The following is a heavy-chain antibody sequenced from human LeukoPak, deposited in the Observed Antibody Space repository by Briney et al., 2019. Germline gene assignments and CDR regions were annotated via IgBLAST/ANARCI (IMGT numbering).Heavy chain of an antibody. D-gene: IGHD5-24*01. CDR2: ISGSGGST. V-gene: IGHV3-23*01. CDR3: ANRDGYNYDFDY. J-gene: IGHJ4*02. CDR1: GFTFSSYA. Sequence: GGSLRLSCAASGFTFSSYAMSWVRQAPGKGLEWVSAISGSGGSTYYADSVKGRFTISRDNSKNTLYLQMNSLRAEDTAVYYSANRDGYNYDFDYWGQGTLVTVSS.